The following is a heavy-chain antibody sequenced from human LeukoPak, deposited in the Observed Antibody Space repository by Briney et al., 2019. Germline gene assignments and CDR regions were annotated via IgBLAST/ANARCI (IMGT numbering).Heavy chain of an antibody. Sequence: SGTLSLTCAVSGGSISSSNWWSWVRQPPGKGLEWIGEIYHSGSTNYNPSLKSRVTISVDKSKNQFSLKLSSVTAADTAVYYCAGIPGIAAAGDFDYWGQGTLVTVSS. D-gene: IGHD6-13*01. J-gene: IGHJ4*02. V-gene: IGHV4-4*02. CDR2: IYHSGST. CDR1: GGSISSSNW. CDR3: AGIPGIAAAGDFDY.